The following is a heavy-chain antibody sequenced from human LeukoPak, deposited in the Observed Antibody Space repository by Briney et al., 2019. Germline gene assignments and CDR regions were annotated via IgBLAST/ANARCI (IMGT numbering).Heavy chain of an antibody. D-gene: IGHD4-17*01. CDR1: GFTFSRYG. CDR3: AIDASYGDRSFDY. J-gene: IGHJ4*02. Sequence: TGGSLRLSCAASGFTFSRYGMHWVRQAPGKGLEWVAVMWYDGSNKYYADSVKGRFTISRDNSKNTLYLQMNSLGAEDTALYHCAIDASYGDRSFDYWGQGTLVTVSS. CDR2: MWYDGSNK. V-gene: IGHV3-33*01.